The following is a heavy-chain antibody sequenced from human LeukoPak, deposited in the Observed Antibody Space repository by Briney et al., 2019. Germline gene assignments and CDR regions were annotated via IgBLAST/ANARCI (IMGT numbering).Heavy chain of an antibody. D-gene: IGHD2-15*01. J-gene: IGHJ4*02. Sequence: GGSLRLSCAASGFTFSSYAMHCVRQAPGKGLEWVAVISYDGSNKYYADSVKGRFTISRDNSKNTLYLQMNSLRAEDTAVYYCARGGTMDFDYWGQGTLVTVSS. CDR1: GFTFSSYA. CDR2: ISYDGSNK. V-gene: IGHV3-30-3*01. CDR3: ARGGTMDFDY.